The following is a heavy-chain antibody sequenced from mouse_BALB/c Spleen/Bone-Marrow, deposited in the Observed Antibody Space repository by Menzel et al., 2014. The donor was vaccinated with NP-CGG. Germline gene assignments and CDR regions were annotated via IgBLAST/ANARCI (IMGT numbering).Heavy chain of an antibody. Sequence: QVQLQQSGPGLVAPSQSPSITCTVSGFSLISYGVHWVRQPPGKGLEWLGVIWAGGSTNYNSALMSRLSISKDNSKSQVFLKMNSLQTDDTAMYYCARSSSPYYYAMDYWGQGTSVTVSS. CDR2: IWAGGST. D-gene: IGHD1-1*01. J-gene: IGHJ4*01. CDR1: GFSLISYG. CDR3: ARSSSPYYYAMDY. V-gene: IGHV2-9*02.